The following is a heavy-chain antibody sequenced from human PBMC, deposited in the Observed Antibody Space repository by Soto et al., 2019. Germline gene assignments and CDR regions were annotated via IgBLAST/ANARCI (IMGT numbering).Heavy chain of an antibody. CDR2: ITSSSSHM. J-gene: IGHJ4*02. Sequence: EEQLVESGGGLVKPGWSLRLSCAASGFTFSTSIMNWVRQAPGTGLEWVSSITSSSSHMFYADSVKGRFTISRDNARNSLYLQMNSLRAEDTAIYYCTTALGRVHKITWGQATLVTVSS. D-gene: IGHD3-10*01. V-gene: IGHV3-21*06. CDR1: GFTFSTSI. CDR3: TTALGRVHKIT.